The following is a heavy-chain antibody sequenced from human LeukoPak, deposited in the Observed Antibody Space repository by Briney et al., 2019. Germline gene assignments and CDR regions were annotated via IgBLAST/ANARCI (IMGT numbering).Heavy chain of an antibody. V-gene: IGHV4-39*01. CDR2: AYYDGST. Sequence: SETLSLTCTVSGCSISSSSYYWVWIRQPPGKGLEWFGTAYYDGSTYYNPPLKSRPTIFVDTSKNQFPLKLSSVTAADTAVYYCSRVAASSPVYYFDYWGQGTLVTVSS. CDR3: SRVAASSPVYYFDY. J-gene: IGHJ4*02. CDR1: GCSISSSSYY. D-gene: IGHD6-13*01.